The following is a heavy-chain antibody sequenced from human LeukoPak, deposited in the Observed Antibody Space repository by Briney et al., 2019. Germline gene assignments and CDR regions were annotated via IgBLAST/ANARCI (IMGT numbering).Heavy chain of an antibody. CDR2: IWYDGSNK. J-gene: IGHJ4*02. CDR3: ARDMGFYDSSGYYSIFDY. CDR1: GFTFSSYG. V-gene: IGHV3-33*01. Sequence: PGRSLRLSCAASGFTFSSYGMHWVRQAPGKGLEWVEVIWYDGSNKYYADSVKGRFTISRDNSKNTLYLQMNSLRAEDTAVYYCARDMGFYDSSGYYSIFDYWGQGTLVTVSS. D-gene: IGHD3-22*01.